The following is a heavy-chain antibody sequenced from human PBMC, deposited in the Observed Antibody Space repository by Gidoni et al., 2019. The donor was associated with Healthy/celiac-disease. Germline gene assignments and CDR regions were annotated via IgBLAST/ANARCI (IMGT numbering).Heavy chain of an antibody. V-gene: IGHV1-18*01. CDR3: ARTEDIVVVVAASWVDP. J-gene: IGHJ5*02. Sequence: QVQLVQSGAEVKKPGSSVKVSCKASGYTFTSYGISWVRQAPGQGLEWRGWISSYNGNTNYEQKLKGRVTMTTETSTSTAYMELRSLRSDDTAVYYCARTEDIVVVVAASWVDPWGQGTLVTVSS. CDR1: GYTFTSYG. D-gene: IGHD2-15*01. CDR2: ISSYNGNT.